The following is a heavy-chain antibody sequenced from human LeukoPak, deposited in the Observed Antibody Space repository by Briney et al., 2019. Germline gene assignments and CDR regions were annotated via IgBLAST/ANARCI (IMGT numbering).Heavy chain of an antibody. V-gene: IGHV1-69*06. D-gene: IGHD3-22*01. CDR2: IIPMFGAV. CDR3: VRDYDISGPQKNFFDY. CDR1: GGTFSSYA. Sequence: ASVKVSCKASGGTFSSYAITWVRQAPGQGLQWMGGIIPMFGAVNYAQKFQGRVTITADKSTGTAYMELSSLRSEDTAVYYCVRDYDISGPQKNFFDYWGQGTLVTVSS. J-gene: IGHJ4*02.